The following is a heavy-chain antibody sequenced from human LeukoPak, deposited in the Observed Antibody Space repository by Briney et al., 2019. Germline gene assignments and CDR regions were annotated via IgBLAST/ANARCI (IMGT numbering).Heavy chain of an antibody. D-gene: IGHD3-3*01. V-gene: IGHV3-21*06. CDR1: RFIFSSYN. CDR2: ISDSSSYT. Sequence: GGSLRLSCAASRFIFSSYNMNWVRQAPGKGLEWVSYISDSSSYTYYADSVKGRFTISRDNAKNSLYLQMNSLRAEDTAVYYCARDFSHYDFWSGYTYGMDVWGQGTTVTVSS. CDR3: ARDFSHYDFWSGYTYGMDV. J-gene: IGHJ6*02.